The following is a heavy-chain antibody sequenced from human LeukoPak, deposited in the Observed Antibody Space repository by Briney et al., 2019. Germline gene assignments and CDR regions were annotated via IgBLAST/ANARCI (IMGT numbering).Heavy chain of an antibody. CDR2: IIPIFGTA. Sequence: GASVKVSCKASGGTFSSYAISWVRQAPGQGLEWMGGIIPIFGTANYAQKFQGRVTITADESTSTAYMELSSLRSEDTAVYYCARAYDILTGHIGYWGQGTLVTVSS. CDR3: ARAYDILTGHIGY. V-gene: IGHV1-69*13. J-gene: IGHJ4*02. CDR1: GGTFSSYA. D-gene: IGHD3-9*01.